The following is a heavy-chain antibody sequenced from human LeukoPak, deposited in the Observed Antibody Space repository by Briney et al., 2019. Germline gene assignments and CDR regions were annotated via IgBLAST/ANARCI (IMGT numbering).Heavy chain of an antibody. J-gene: IGHJ4*02. Sequence: GGSLRLSCAASGVTVSSNYMSWVRQAPGQGLDWVSVIYSGGSTYYADSVKGRFTISRDNSKNTLYLQMNSLRAEDTAVYYCAREKYCSSTSCYLWGQGTLVTVSS. CDR3: AREKYCSSTSCYL. D-gene: IGHD2-2*01. CDR1: GVTVSSNY. CDR2: IYSGGST. V-gene: IGHV3-66*01.